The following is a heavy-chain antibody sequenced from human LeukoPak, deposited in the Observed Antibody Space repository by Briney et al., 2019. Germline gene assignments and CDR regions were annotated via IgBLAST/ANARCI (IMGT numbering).Heavy chain of an antibody. D-gene: IGHD1-26*01. J-gene: IGHJ4*02. CDR3: ARDRGRSGSYLDY. CDR1: GGSVSSGGYS. CDR2: IYHSGST. V-gene: IGHV4-30-2*01. Sequence: KASQTLSLTCAVSGGSVSSGGYSWSWIRQPPGKGLEWIGYIYHSGSTYYNPSLKSRVTISVDRSKNQFSLKLSSVTAADTAVYYCARDRGRSGSYLDYWGQGTPVTVSS.